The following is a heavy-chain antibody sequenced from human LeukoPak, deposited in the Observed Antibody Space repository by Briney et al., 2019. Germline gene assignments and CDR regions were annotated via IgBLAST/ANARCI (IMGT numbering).Heavy chain of an antibody. CDR2: ISTSEST. J-gene: IGHJ4*02. CDR1: GGSISSGTYH. V-gene: IGHV4-61*09. Sequence: SETLSLTCSVSGGSISSGTYHWSWIRQPAGKGLEWIGHISTSESTNYNPSLQSRVTISVDTSKNQFSLKLSSVTAADTAVYYCARGVVIAPQTFDYWGQGTLVTVSS. CDR3: ARGVVIAPQTFDY. D-gene: IGHD2-21*01.